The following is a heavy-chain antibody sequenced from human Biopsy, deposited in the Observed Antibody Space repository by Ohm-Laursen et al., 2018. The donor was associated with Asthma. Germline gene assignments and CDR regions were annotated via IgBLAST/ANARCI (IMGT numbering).Heavy chain of an antibody. CDR3: ARKAGSCISRTCYSLDF. CDR2: INSVFGTT. V-gene: IGHV1-69*13. J-gene: IGHJ4*02. Sequence: EASVKVSCKPLGGTFNTYVIGWVRQAPGQGLEWMGGINSVFGTTTYPQKFQDRVTITADDSTSTVYMELSSPRSEDTAVYYCARKAGSCISRTCYSLDFWGQGTLATVSS. CDR1: GGTFNTYV. D-gene: IGHD2-2*01.